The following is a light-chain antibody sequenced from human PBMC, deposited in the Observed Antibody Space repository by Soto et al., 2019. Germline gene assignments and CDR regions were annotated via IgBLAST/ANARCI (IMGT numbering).Light chain of an antibody. CDR3: MQDVELPFT. V-gene: IGKV2D-29*01. Sequence: VMTQTPLSLSATPGQPASMSCKSSQSPLHRDGKTYLYWYLQKPGQPPQLLIYEVSNRFSGVPDRFSASGSGTDFTLEISRVEAEDVGGYYCMQDVELPFTFGGGTKVEIK. CDR2: EVS. J-gene: IGKJ4*01. CDR1: QSPLHRDGKTY.